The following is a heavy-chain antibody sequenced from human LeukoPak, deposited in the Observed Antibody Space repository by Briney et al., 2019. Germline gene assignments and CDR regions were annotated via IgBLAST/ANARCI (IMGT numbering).Heavy chain of an antibody. Sequence: PSETLSLTCAVYGGSFSGYYWSWIRQPPGKGLEWIGEINHNGSTNYNPSLKSRVTISVDTSKNQFSLKLSSVTAADTAVYYCARYVGLPLYYYYGMDVWGQGTTVTVSS. CDR2: INHNGST. CDR1: GGSFSGYY. V-gene: IGHV4-34*01. CDR3: ARYVGLPLYYYYGMDV. J-gene: IGHJ6*02. D-gene: IGHD1-7*01.